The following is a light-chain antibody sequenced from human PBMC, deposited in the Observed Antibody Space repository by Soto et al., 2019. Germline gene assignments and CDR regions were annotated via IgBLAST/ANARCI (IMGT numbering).Light chain of an antibody. CDR3: QTWVTGIHI. CDR2: LNSDGSH. CDR1: SGHSNYA. Sequence: QPVLTQSPSASASLGASVKLTCTLSSGHSNYAIAWHQQQPEKGPRFLMKLNSDGSHSKGDGIPDRFSGSSSGAERYLTISTLQSEGEADYYCQTWVTGIHIFGGGTKVTVL. J-gene: IGLJ2*01. V-gene: IGLV4-69*01.